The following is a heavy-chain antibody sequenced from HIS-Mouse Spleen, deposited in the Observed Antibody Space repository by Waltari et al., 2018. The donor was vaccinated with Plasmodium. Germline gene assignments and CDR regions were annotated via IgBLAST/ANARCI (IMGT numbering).Heavy chain of an antibody. D-gene: IGHD6-13*01. CDR2: SNPNSGGT. CDR1: GYTFTGYY. V-gene: IGHV1-2*02. CDR3: ARVLGYKAAAGTFVEYFQH. J-gene: IGHJ1*01. Sequence: QVQLVQSGAEVKKPGASVKVSCKASGYTFTGYYMHWVRQAPGQGLEWMGGSNPNSGGTNYAQKCQGRVTMTRDTSISTAYMELSRLRSDDTAVYYCARVLGYKAAAGTFVEYFQHWGQGTLVTVSS.